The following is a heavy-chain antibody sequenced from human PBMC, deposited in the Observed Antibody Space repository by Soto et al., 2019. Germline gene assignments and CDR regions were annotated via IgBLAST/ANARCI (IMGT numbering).Heavy chain of an antibody. Sequence: SETLSLTCAVSGGSISTYYWSWIRQPPGKGLEWIGYIYNSGSSYNPSLKSRVTISVDTSKNQFSLKLSSVTAADTAVYYCARSTVTFDYWGQGTLVTVSS. V-gene: IGHV4-59*01. CDR1: GGSISTYY. J-gene: IGHJ4*02. CDR2: IYNSGS. D-gene: IGHD4-17*01. CDR3: ARSTVTFDY.